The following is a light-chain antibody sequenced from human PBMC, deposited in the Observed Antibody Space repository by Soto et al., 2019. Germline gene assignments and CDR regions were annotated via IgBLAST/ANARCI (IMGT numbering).Light chain of an antibody. V-gene: IGKV3-11*01. Sequence: EIVLTQSPATLSLSPGERATLSCRASQSVSSYLAWYQQKPGQAPRLLIYDASNRATGIPARFSGSGSGTHFTLTISSLDPEHSALYHSPQPSNRPPITLGQGTRLEIK. CDR2: DAS. J-gene: IGKJ5*01. CDR3: PQPSNRPPIT. CDR1: QSVSSY.